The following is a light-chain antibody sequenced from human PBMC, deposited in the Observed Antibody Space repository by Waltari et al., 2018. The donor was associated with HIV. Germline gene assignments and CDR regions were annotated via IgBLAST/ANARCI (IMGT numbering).Light chain of an antibody. CDR3: QQSSITPLT. V-gene: IGKV1-39*01. CDR2: GAF. Sequence: IQMTQSPSSLSASVGDRVSMSCRASENIERYLHWYQQRPGKAPKLLIYGAFTLQTGVPSRFSASGSGTDFTLTIRNLQPEDVALYFCQQSSITPLTFGGGTRVDIK. CDR1: ENIERY. J-gene: IGKJ4*01.